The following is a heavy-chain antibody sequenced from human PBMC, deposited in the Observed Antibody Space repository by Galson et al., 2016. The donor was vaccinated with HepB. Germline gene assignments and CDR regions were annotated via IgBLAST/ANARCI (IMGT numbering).Heavy chain of an antibody. D-gene: IGHD4-17*01. CDR2: VYYSGNK. V-gene: IGHV4-39*01. J-gene: IGHJ2*01. CDR3: ATTVTRTYWYFAL. CDR1: GGSISNNAYY. Sequence: SETLSLTCTVSGGSISNNAYYWGWIRQPPGKGLEWIGSVYYSGNKYYDPSLKSRVPISVDTSKNQFSLQLSSVPAAGTAVYYCATTVTRTYWYFALWGLGTLVTISS.